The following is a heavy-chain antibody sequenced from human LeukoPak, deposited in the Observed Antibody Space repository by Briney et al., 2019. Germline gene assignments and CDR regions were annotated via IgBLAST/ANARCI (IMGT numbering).Heavy chain of an antibody. CDR2: IWYDGSIQ. Sequence: GGSLRLSCSASGFTFSSYGMHWVRQAPGKGLEWVAAIWYDGSIQCYADSVKGRFTISRDNSKNTLYLQMDSLRAEDTAVYYCARAGYCSGGSCYGSDYWGQGTLVSVSS. D-gene: IGHD2-15*01. CDR3: ARAGYCSGGSCYGSDY. CDR1: GFTFSSYG. J-gene: IGHJ4*02. V-gene: IGHV3-33*08.